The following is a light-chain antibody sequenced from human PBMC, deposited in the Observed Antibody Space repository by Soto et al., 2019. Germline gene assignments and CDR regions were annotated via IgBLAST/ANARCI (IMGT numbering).Light chain of an antibody. CDR3: QHYGSPPWT. Sequence: EIVLTQSPGTLSLSPGEGATLSCRASQTVSSYLAWYQQKPGQAPRLLFYDASSRATGIPDRFSGSGSGTDFTLTISRLEPEDFAVYYCQHYGSPPWTFDQGTKVEI. CDR1: QTVSSY. V-gene: IGKV3-20*01. CDR2: DAS. J-gene: IGKJ1*01.